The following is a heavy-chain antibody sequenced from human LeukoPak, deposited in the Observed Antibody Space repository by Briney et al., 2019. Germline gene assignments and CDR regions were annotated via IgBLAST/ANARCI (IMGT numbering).Heavy chain of an antibody. CDR2: IYYSGST. V-gene: IGHV4-59*01. CDR1: GGSISSYY. J-gene: IGHJ4*02. Sequence: SETLSLTCTVSGGSISSYYWSWIRQPPGKGLEWIGYIYYSGSTNYNPSLKSRVTISVDTSKNQFSLKLSSVTAADTAVYYCARDGHGSHYFDYWGQGTLVTVSS. CDR3: ARDGHGSHYFDY.